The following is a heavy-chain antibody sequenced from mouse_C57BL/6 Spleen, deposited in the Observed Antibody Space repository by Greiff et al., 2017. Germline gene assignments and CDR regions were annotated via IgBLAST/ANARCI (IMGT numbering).Heavy chain of an antibody. CDR1: GYTFTDYY. CDR2: INPNNGGT. J-gene: IGHJ4*01. CDR3: AGLSDDYAMDY. D-gene: IGHD2-2*01. Sequence: VQLQQSGPELVKPGASVKISCKASGYTFTDYYMNWVKQSHGKSLEWIGDINPNNGGTSYNQKFKGKATLTVDKSSSTAYMELRSLTAEDAAVYDGAGLSDDYAMDYWGQGTSVTVSS. V-gene: IGHV1-26*01.